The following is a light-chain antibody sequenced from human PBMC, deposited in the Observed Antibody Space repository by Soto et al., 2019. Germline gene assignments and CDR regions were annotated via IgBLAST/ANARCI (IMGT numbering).Light chain of an antibody. Sequence: EIVMTQSPATLSVSPGERATLSCRASQSVSSNFAWYQQKPGQAPRLLIYGASTRATGIPARFSGSGSGTEFTLTISSLPSEDFAVYYCQQYDRWPWTFGQGTKVEIK. CDR1: QSVSSN. CDR2: GAS. J-gene: IGKJ1*01. V-gene: IGKV3-15*01. CDR3: QQYDRWPWT.